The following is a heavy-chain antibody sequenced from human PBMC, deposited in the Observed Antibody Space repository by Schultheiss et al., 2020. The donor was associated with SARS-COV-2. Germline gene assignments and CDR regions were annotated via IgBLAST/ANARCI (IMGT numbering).Heavy chain of an antibody. D-gene: IGHD3-16*01. CDR2: IYSGGST. Sequence: GGSLRLSCAASGFTFSSYDMHWVRQATGKGLEWVSVIYSGGSTYYADSVKGRFTISRDNSKNTLYLQMNSLRAEDTAVYYCAKGYDYVWGSYDYWGQGTLVTVSS. V-gene: IGHV3-53*01. CDR1: GFTFSSYD. CDR3: AKGYDYVWGSYDY. J-gene: IGHJ4*02.